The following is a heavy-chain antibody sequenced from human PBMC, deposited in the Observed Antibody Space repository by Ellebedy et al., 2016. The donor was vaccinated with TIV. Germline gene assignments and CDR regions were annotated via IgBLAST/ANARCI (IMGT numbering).Heavy chain of an antibody. V-gene: IGHV4-34*12. J-gene: IGHJ4*02. CDR2: VIHTGST. Sequence: MPSETLSLTCAVYGASFSGYYWSWIRQPPGKGLEWIGEVIHTGSTNYNPSLKSRVTISVDTSKNQFSLNLSSVTAADTAVYYCARVRRESLWFAESQYFFDYWGQGTLVTVSS. D-gene: IGHD3-10*01. CDR1: GASFSGYY. CDR3: ARVRRESLWFAESQYFFDY.